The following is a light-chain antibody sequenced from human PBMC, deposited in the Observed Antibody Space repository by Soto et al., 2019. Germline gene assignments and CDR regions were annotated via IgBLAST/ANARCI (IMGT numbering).Light chain of an antibody. CDR1: SSDVGGYNY. CDR2: DVT. V-gene: IGLV2-11*01. CDR3: CSYAGSYTQV. J-gene: IGLJ3*02. Sequence: SALTQPRSVSGSPGQSVTISCTGTSSDVGGYNYVSWYQQYPGKAPKPMIYDVTKRPSGVPDRFAGSKSGNPASLTISGLQADDEADYYCCSYAGSYTQVFGGGTKVTVL.